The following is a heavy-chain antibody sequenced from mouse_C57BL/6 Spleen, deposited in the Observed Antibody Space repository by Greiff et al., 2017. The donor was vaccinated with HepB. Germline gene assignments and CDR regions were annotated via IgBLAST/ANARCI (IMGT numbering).Heavy chain of an antibody. Sequence: QVQLQQSGAELARPGASVKLSCKASGYTFTSYGISWVKQRTGQGLEWIGEIYPRSGNTYYNEKFKGKATLTADKSSSTAYMELRSLTSADSAVYFCARPRPYYGSLYFDYWGKGTTLTVSS. D-gene: IGHD1-1*01. CDR2: IYPRSGNT. J-gene: IGHJ2*01. CDR1: GYTFTSYG. V-gene: IGHV1-81*01. CDR3: ARPRPYYGSLYFDY.